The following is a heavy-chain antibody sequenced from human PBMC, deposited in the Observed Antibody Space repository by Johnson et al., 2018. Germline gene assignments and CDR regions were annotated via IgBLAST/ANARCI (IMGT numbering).Heavy chain of an antibody. D-gene: IGHD3-10*01. CDR3: ARQVPFDTSGSFGS. Sequence: QVQLVESGGGLVKPGGSLRLSCAASGFTFNDHYMSWIRQAPGKGLEWLSYISSSGYTIYYADSVKGRFTISRDNTKNSLYLQMNSLRAEDTAVYYCARQVPFDTSGSFGSWGQGTLVTVSS. J-gene: IGHJ4*02. V-gene: IGHV3-11*01. CDR1: GFTFNDHY. CDR2: ISSSGYTI.